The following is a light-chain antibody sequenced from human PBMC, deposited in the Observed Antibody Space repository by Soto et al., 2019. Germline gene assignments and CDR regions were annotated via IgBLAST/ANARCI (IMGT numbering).Light chain of an antibody. CDR1: QRVSSSY. CDR3: QQRSNWPLT. V-gene: IGKV3D-20*02. J-gene: IGKJ4*01. Sequence: AGGRATHPCRATQRVSSSYLAWYQQRPGQAPRLLIYGATSRATGIPDRFSGSGSGTDFTLTISSLQPEDFAVYYCQQRSNWPLTFGGGTKVDIK. CDR2: GAT.